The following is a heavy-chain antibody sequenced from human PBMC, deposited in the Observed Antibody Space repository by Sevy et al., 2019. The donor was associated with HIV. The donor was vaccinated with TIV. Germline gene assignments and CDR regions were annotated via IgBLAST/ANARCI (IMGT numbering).Heavy chain of an antibody. Sequence: GGSLRLSCAGSGFRFSDYGMHWVRQAPGKGLEWVAFISDNGSKKYLADSMKGRSTISRDNSKDIVFLQVHSLRGEDTAIYYCAKDRYFNGGYTHHWGQGTLVTVSS. CDR3: AKDRYFNGGYTHH. CDR1: GFRFSDYG. D-gene: IGHD6-13*01. J-gene: IGHJ4*02. V-gene: IGHV3-30*18. CDR2: ISDNGSKK.